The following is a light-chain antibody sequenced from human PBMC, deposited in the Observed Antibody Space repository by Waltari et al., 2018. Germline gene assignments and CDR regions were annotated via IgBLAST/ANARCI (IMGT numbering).Light chain of an antibody. Sequence: EIVLTQSPGTLSLSPGERVTPYCRASQSVSRALACYQQKPGQAPRLLIYGASSRATGIPDRFSGSGSGTDFSLTISRLEPEDFAVYYCQHYVRLPVTFGQGTKVEIK. CDR2: GAS. J-gene: IGKJ1*01. V-gene: IGKV3-20*01. CDR1: QSVSRA. CDR3: QHYVRLPVT.